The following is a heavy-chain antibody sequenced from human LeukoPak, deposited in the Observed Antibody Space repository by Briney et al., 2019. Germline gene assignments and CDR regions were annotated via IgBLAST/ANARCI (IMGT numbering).Heavy chain of an antibody. D-gene: IGHD5-18*01. CDR1: GLTFSSYW. CDR2: IKQDGSEK. J-gene: IGHJ4*02. CDR3: TRGRAYNYGYFDY. Sequence: GGSLRLSCAASGLTFSSYWMSWVRQAPGKGLEWVANIKQDGSEKYYVDSVKGRFTISRDNTKNTLYLQMNSLRDEDTAVYYCTRGRAYNYGYFDYWGQGTLVTVSS. V-gene: IGHV3-7*01.